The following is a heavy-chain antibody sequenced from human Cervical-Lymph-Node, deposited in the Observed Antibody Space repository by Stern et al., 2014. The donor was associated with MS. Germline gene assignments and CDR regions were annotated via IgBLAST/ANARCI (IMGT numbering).Heavy chain of an antibody. J-gene: IGHJ6*02. CDR2: IYYSGST. CDR1: GGSISSGGYY. CDR3: ARDLGYSYDTDYYGMDV. D-gene: IGHD5-18*01. Sequence: VQLQESGPGLVKPSQTLSLTCTVSGGSISSGGYYWSWIRQHPGKGLAWIGYIYYSGSTYYNPSLKSRVTISVDTSKNQFSLKLSSVTAADTAVYYCARDLGYSYDTDYYGMDVWGQGTTVTVSS. V-gene: IGHV4-31*03.